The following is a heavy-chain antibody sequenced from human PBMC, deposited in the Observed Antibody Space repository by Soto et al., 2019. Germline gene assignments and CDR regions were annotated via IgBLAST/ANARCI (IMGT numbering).Heavy chain of an antibody. CDR1: GGSFSGYY. D-gene: IGHD2-15*01. J-gene: IGHJ4*02. CDR2: INHSGST. Sequence: QVQLQQWGAGLLKPSETLSLTCAVYGGSFSGYYWSWIRQPPGKGLEWIGEINHSGSTNYNPSLKSRVTISVDTSKNQFSLKLSSVTAADTAVYYCARTYCSGGSCYWLWDYWGQGTLVTVSS. V-gene: IGHV4-34*01. CDR3: ARTYCSGGSCYWLWDY.